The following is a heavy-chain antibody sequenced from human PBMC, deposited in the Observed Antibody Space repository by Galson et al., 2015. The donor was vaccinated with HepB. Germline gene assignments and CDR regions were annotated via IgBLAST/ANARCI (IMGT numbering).Heavy chain of an antibody. Sequence: GAEVKRPGESLKISCKGSGYGFRSYWIAWVRQMFGKGPEWMGVIDPDDSNTIYSPSFQGQVTISADKSISTAYLHWSSLKASDTAIYYCARAIYYYGSGSYPHYFDSWGQGILVTVSS. J-gene: IGHJ4*02. D-gene: IGHD3-10*01. CDR2: IDPDDSNT. CDR1: GYGFRSYW. CDR3: ARAIYYYGSGSYPHYFDS. V-gene: IGHV5-51*01.